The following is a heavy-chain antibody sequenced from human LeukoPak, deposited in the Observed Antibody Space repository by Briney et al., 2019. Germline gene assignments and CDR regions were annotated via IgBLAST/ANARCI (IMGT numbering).Heavy chain of an antibody. J-gene: IGHJ4*02. Sequence: SETLSLTCAVYGGSFSGYYWSWIRQPPGKGLEWIGEINHSGSTNYNPSLKSRVTISVDTSKNQFSLKLSSVTAADTAVYYCARVPYDILTGYYPPFDYWGQGTLVTVSS. CDR1: GGSFSGYY. CDR2: INHSGST. V-gene: IGHV4-34*01. CDR3: ARVPYDILTGYYPPFDY. D-gene: IGHD3-9*01.